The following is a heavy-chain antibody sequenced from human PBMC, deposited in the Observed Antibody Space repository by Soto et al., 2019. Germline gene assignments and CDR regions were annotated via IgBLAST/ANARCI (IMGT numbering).Heavy chain of an antibody. J-gene: IGHJ5*02. V-gene: IGHV1-3*01. CDR1: GYTFTSYA. Sequence: ASVKLSCKASGYTFTSYASHWVRQAPGQRLEWMGWINAGNGNTKYSQKFQGRVTITRDTSASTAYMELSSLRSEDTAVYYCARARYCSSTSCYAQNWLDPWGQGTLVTVSS. CDR2: INAGNGNT. D-gene: IGHD2-2*01. CDR3: ARARYCSSTSCYAQNWLDP.